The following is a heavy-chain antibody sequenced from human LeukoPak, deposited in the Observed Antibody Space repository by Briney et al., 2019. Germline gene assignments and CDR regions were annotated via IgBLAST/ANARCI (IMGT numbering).Heavy chain of an antibody. V-gene: IGHV3-7*01. CDR1: GFTFSNAW. CDR2: IKQDGSEK. J-gene: IGHJ4*02. Sequence: PGGSLRLSCAASGFTFSNAWMSWVRQAPGKGLEWVANIKQDGSEKYYVDSVKGRFTISRDNAKNSLYLQMNSLRAEDTAVYYCARDRWFFDYWGQGTLVTVSS. CDR3: ARDRWFFDY. D-gene: IGHD3/OR15-3a*01.